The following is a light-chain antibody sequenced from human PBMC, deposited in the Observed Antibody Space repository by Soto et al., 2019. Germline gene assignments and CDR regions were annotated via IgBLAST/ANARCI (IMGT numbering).Light chain of an antibody. J-gene: IGKJ1*01. Sequence: EIVLTQSPATLSLSPGERATLSCRASQSVTKYLAWYQQKPGQAPRLLIYDASNRATGIPARFSGSGSGTDFTLTISSLEPEDFVVYYCQQRSNRPRTFGQGTKVEIK. CDR3: QQRSNRPRT. CDR2: DAS. V-gene: IGKV3-11*01. CDR1: QSVTKY.